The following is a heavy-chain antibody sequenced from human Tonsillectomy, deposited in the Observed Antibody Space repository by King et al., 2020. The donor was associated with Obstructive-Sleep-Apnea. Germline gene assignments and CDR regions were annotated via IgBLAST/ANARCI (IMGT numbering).Heavy chain of an antibody. CDR2: IDPTDSYT. CDR3: ERSSGNYEWFDP. J-gene: IGHJ5*02. Sequence: QLVQSGAEVKKPGESLRISCKGSGYIFTTYWITWVRQMPGKGLEWMGRIDPTDSYTNYSPSFQGHVTISADKSSSTAYLQWSSLKASDTAMYYCERSSGNYEWFDPWGQGTLVTVSS. V-gene: IGHV5-10-1*01. CDR1: GYIFTTYW. D-gene: IGHD1-26*01.